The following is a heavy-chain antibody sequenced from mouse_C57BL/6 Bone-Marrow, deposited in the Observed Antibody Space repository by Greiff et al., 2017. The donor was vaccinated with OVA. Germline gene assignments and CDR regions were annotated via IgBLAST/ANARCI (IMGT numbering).Heavy chain of an antibody. CDR2: ISNGGGST. V-gene: IGHV5-12*01. CDR1: GFTFSDYY. J-gene: IGHJ3*01. Sequence: EVQLVESGGGLVQPGGSLKLSCAASGFTFSDYYMYWVRQTPEKRLEWVAYISNGGGSTYYPDTVKGRFTISRDNAKNTLYLQMSRLQSEDTAMYYCARLGAFAYWGQGTLVTVSA. D-gene: IGHD3-1*01. CDR3: ARLGAFAY.